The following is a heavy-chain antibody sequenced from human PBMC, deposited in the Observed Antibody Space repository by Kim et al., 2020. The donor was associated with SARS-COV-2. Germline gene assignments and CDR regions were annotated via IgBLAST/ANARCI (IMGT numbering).Heavy chain of an antibody. CDR2: INHSGST. J-gene: IGHJ6*02. D-gene: IGHD3-10*01. Sequence: SETLSLTCAVYGGSFSGYYWSWIRQPPGKGLEWIGEINHSGSTNYNPSLKSRVTISVDTSKNQFSLKLSSVTAADTAVYYCARVVGVRGVISGKPPGGYYYYGMDVWGQGTTVTVSS. V-gene: IGHV4-34*01. CDR3: ARVVGVRGVISGKPPGGYYYYGMDV. CDR1: GGSFSGYY.